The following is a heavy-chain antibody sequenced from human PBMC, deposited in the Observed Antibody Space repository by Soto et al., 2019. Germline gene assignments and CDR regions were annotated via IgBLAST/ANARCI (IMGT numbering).Heavy chain of an antibody. Sequence: PVKVPCKASGGTFSSYFISWVRQAPGQGLEGMRGIIPIFGTPNYAQKFQGRVTITAHESTSTAHMELSSLRSEDTAVYYCARDSGGGSGSYYTPQPKFDPWGQGTLVTVSS. CDR2: IIPIFGTP. CDR3: ARDSGGGSGSYYTPQPKFDP. J-gene: IGHJ5*02. D-gene: IGHD3-10*01. CDR1: GGTFSSYF. V-gene: IGHV1-69*13.